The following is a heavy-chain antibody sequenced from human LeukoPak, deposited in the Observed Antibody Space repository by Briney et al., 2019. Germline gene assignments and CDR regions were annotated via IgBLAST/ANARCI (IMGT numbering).Heavy chain of an antibody. CDR1: GFTFSSYA. CDR2: ISYDGSNK. CDR3: AKDQMGYCSSTSCYNDAFDI. D-gene: IGHD2-2*02. Sequence: GGSLRLSCAASGFTFSSYAMHWVRQAPGKGLEWVAGISYDGSNKYYADSVKGRFTISRDNSKNTLYLQMNSLRAEDTAVYYCAKDQMGYCSSTSCYNDAFDIWGQGTMVTVSS. J-gene: IGHJ3*02. V-gene: IGHV3-30-3*01.